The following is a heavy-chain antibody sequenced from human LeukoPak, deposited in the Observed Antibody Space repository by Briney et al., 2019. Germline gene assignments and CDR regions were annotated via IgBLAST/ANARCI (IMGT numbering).Heavy chain of an antibody. J-gene: IGHJ3*02. Sequence: GASVKVSCKASGGTFSSYAISWVRQAPGQGLEWMGGIIPIFGTANYAQKFQGRVTITTDESTSTAYMELSSLRSEDTAVYYCARDQYNDNPRHDAFDIWGQGTMVTVSS. D-gene: IGHD3-9*01. CDR3: ARDQYNDNPRHDAFDI. CDR1: GGTFSSYA. V-gene: IGHV1-69*05. CDR2: IIPIFGTA.